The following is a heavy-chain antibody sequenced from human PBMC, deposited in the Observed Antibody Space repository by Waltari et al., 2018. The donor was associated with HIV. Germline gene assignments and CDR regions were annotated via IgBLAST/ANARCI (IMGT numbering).Heavy chain of an antibody. V-gene: IGHV3-23*01. D-gene: IGHD4-4*01. CDR2: LIGAGSIT. CDR1: GFTFSNYA. J-gene: IGHJ2*01. Sequence: EEQLLESGGGLGQPGGSLRLSCVASGFTFSNYAMTWLRQIPGEGRRGVAGLIGAGSITYHADSVQGRFIIARDNSKQTLFLQMTNLRVEDTAVYYCVKDPTTITRGYFDLWGRGTLVTVSS. CDR3: VKDPTTITRGYFDL.